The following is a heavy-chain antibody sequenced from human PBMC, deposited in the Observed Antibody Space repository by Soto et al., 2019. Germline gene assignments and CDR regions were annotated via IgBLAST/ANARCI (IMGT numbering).Heavy chain of an antibody. Sequence: PGESLKISCEGSGYTFTTYWVAWVRQMPGKGLEWVGSIYPGDSDSRYNPSVQGQVTISADRSISTAYLQWNSLKASDTAMYFCAIHKGYCSSTSCYGMDVWGQGTTVTVSS. J-gene: IGHJ6*02. D-gene: IGHD2-15*01. CDR1: GYTFTTYW. V-gene: IGHV5-51*01. CDR3: AIHKGYCSSTSCYGMDV. CDR2: IYPGDSDS.